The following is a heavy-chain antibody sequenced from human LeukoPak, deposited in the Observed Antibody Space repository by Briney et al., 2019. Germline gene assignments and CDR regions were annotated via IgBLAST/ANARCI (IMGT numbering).Heavy chain of an antibody. Sequence: ASVKVSCKASGYTFTTYSITWVRQAPGQGLEWMGWISAYNGNTNYAQKVQGRVTMTTDTSTTTAYMELRSLRSDDTAVYYCASMAHDRYCSSTSCLSNYYFDYWGQGTLVTVSS. J-gene: IGHJ4*02. V-gene: IGHV1-18*01. CDR1: GYTFTTYS. CDR3: ASMAHDRYCSSTSCLSNYYFDY. CDR2: ISAYNGNT. D-gene: IGHD2-2*01.